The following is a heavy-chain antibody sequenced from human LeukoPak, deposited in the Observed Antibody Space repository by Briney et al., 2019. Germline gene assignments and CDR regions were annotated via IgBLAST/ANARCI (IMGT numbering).Heavy chain of an antibody. J-gene: IGHJ6*03. V-gene: IGHV4-61*02. CDR1: GGSINSGSYY. D-gene: IGHD3-10*01. Sequence: TSETLSLTCTVSGGSINSGSYYWSWVRQPAGKGLEWIGRIFTSGTTNYNPSLKSRVTISVDTSKNQFSLKLSSVTAADTAVYYCARDRFDSYGSGVVYYYYYMDVWGKGTTVTISS. CDR3: ARDRFDSYGSGVVYYYYYMDV. CDR2: IFTSGTT.